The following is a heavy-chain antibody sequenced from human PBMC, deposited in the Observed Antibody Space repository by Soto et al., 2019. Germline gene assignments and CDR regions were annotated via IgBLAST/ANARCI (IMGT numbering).Heavy chain of an antibody. CDR1: GGSFSGYY. V-gene: IGHV4-34*01. J-gene: IGHJ6*02. CDR3: ARGRRKPNVLYYYYYGMDV. Sequence: NPSETLSLTCAVYGGSFSGYYWSWIRQPPGKGLEWIGEINHSGSTNYNPSLKSRVTISVDTSKNQFSLKLSSVTAADTAVYYCARGRRKPNVLYYYYYGMDVWGQGTTVTVSS. CDR2: INHSGST.